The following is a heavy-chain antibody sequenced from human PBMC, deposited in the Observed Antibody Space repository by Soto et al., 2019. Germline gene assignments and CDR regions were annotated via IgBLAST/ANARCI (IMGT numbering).Heavy chain of an antibody. CDR3: ARDRYDFWSGYYYPHDAFDI. J-gene: IGHJ3*02. CDR2: ISAYNGNT. D-gene: IGHD3-3*01. CDR1: GYTFTSYG. V-gene: IGHV1-18*01. Sequence: ASVKVSCKASGYTFTSYGISWVRQAPGQGLEWMGWISAYNGNTNYAQKLHGRVTMTTDTSTSTAYMELRSLRSDDTAVYYCARDRYDFWSGYYYPHDAFDIWGQGTMVTVSS.